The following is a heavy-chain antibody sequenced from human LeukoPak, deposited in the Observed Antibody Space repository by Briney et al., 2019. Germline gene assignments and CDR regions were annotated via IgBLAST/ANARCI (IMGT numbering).Heavy chain of an antibody. CDR2: ISGSGGST. Sequence: GGSLRLSCAASGFTFSSYAMSWVRQAPGKGLEWVSAISGSGGSTYYPDSVEGRFTISRDNSKNTLYLQMNSLRAEDTAIYYCAKDGTKQWLAYSDAFDIWGQGTMVTVSS. CDR3: AKDGTKQWLAYSDAFDI. D-gene: IGHD6-19*01. CDR1: GFTFSSYA. V-gene: IGHV3-23*01. J-gene: IGHJ3*02.